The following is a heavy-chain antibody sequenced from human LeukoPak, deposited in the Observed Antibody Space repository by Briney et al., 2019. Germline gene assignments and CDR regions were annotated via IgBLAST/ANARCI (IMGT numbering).Heavy chain of an antibody. CDR3: ARDPTAHYYYYYMDV. Sequence: GGSLRLSCAASGFTFSSYGMHWVRQAPGKGLEWVAFIRYDGSNKYYADSVKGRFTISRDNSKNTLYLQMNSLRAEDTALYYCARDPTAHYYYYYMDVWGKGTTVTVSS. J-gene: IGHJ6*03. CDR1: GFTFSSYG. CDR2: IRYDGSNK. V-gene: IGHV3-30*02.